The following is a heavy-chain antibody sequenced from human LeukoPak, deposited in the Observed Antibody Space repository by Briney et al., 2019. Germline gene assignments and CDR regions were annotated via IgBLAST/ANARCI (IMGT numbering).Heavy chain of an antibody. Sequence: ASVKVSCKASGYTFTSYYMHWVRQAPGQGLEWMGRINPNSGGTNYAQKFQGRVTMTRDTSISTAYMELSRLRSDDTAVYYCARAPDSSGYYYRYFDYWGQGTLVTVSS. J-gene: IGHJ4*02. V-gene: IGHV1-2*06. CDR2: INPNSGGT. CDR3: ARAPDSSGYYYRYFDY. CDR1: GYTFTSYY. D-gene: IGHD3-22*01.